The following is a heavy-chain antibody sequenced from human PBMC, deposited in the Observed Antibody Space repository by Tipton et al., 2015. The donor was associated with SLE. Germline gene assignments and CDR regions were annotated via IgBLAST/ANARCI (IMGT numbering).Heavy chain of an antibody. J-gene: IGHJ5*02. CDR3: ARNVDTAMVLWFDP. V-gene: IGHV4-59*01. CDR1: GGSFSGYY. D-gene: IGHD5-18*01. CDR2: IYYSGST. Sequence: TLSLTCAVYGGSFSGYYWSWIRQPPGKGLEWIGYIYYSGSTNYNPSLKSRVTISVDTSKNQFSLKLSSVTAADTAVYYCARNVDTAMVLWFDPWGQGTLVTVSS.